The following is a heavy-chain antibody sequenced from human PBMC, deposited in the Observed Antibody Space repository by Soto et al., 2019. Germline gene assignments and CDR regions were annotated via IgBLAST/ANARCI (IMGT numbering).Heavy chain of an antibody. CDR1: GGSISSSSYY. Sequence: PSETLSLTCTVSGGSISSSSYYWGWIRQPPGKGLEWIGSIYYSGSTYYNPSLKSRVTISVDTSKNQFSLKLSSVTAADTAVYYCARTLYSSGWEIIYYYYGMDVWGQGTTVTVSS. V-gene: IGHV4-39*01. CDR3: ARTLYSSGWEIIYYYYGMDV. CDR2: IYYSGST. J-gene: IGHJ6*02. D-gene: IGHD6-19*01.